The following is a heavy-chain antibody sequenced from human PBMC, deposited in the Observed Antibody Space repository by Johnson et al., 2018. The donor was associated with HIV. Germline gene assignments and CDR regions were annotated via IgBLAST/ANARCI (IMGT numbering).Heavy chain of an antibody. CDR1: GFTVSSNY. V-gene: IGHV3-66*01. CDR2: IYSGDST. Sequence: EQLVESGGGLVQPGGSLRLSCAASGFTVSSNYMSWVRQAPGKGLEWVSVIYSGDSTYYADSVKGRFTISRDNSKNTLYLQMNSLRAEDTAVYYCAKGIVGVVRAVDIWGQGTMVTVSS. J-gene: IGHJ3*02. CDR3: AKGIVGVVRAVDI. D-gene: IGHD3-22*01.